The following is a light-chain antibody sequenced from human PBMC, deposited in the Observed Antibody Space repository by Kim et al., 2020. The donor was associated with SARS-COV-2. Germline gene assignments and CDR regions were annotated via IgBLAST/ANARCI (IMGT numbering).Light chain of an antibody. CDR1: SSNIGAGYD. V-gene: IGLV1-40*01. CDR2: GNS. Sequence: QPVLRQPPSVSGAPGQRVTISCTGSSSNIGAGYDVHWYQQLPGTAPKLLIYGNSNRPSGVPDRFSGSKSGTSASLAITGLQAEDEADYYCQSYDSSLSWVFGGGTQLTVL. J-gene: IGLJ2*01. CDR3: QSYDSSLSWV.